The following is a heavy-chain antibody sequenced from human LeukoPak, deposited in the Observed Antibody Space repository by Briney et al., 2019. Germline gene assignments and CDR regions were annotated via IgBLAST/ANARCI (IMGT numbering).Heavy chain of an antibody. CDR3: ASKKGAAAGPIDY. CDR2: IIPIFSTA. CDR1: GGTFSSYA. D-gene: IGHD6-13*01. Sequence: SVKVSFRDSGGTFSSYAISWVRQARGQWLEWMGGIIPIFSTANYAQKCHGRVTITAHKSTSTAYMELRSLRSEDTAVYYCASKKGAAAGPIDYWGQGTLVTVSS. V-gene: IGHV1-69*06. J-gene: IGHJ4*02.